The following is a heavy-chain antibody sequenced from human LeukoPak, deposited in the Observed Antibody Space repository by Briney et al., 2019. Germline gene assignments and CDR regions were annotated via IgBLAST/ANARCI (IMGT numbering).Heavy chain of an antibody. Sequence: PSETLSLTCTVSGGSISSSSYYWGWIRQPPGKGLEWIGEINHSGSTNYNPSLKSRVTISVDTSKNQFSLKLSSVTAADTAVYYCARLRIRGVRGVITEKLSPNYYYMDVWGKGTTVTISS. J-gene: IGHJ6*03. CDR2: INHSGST. CDR3: ARLRIRGVRGVITEKLSPNYYYMDV. D-gene: IGHD3-10*01. V-gene: IGHV4-39*07. CDR1: GGSISSSSYY.